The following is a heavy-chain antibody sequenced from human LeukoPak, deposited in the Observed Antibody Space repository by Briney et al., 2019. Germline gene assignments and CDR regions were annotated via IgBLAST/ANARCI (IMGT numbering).Heavy chain of an antibody. J-gene: IGHJ4*02. V-gene: IGHV3-30*18. CDR1: GFTFSSYG. D-gene: IGHD6-19*01. CDR3: AKDRKPDSSGWGSFDY. CDR2: ISYDGSNK. Sequence: GGSLRPSCAASGFTFSSYGMHWVRQAPGKGLEWVAVISYDGSNKYYADSVKGRFTISRDNSKNTLYLQMNSLRAEDTAVYYCAKDRKPDSSGWGSFDYWGQGTLVTVSS.